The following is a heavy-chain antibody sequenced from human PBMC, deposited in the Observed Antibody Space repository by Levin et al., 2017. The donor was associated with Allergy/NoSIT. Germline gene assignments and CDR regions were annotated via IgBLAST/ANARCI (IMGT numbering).Heavy chain of an antibody. V-gene: IGHV1-3*01. D-gene: IGHD6-19*01. CDR2: INAGNGNT. CDR1: GYTFSNYA. J-gene: IGHJ6*02. CDR3: ARGPGIGVAGNPNMDV. Sequence: GESLKISCKASGYTFSNYAMHWVRQAPGQRLEWMGWINAGNGNTKYSQQFQGRVTITRDISAYTAYMQLSSLRFQDTAVYYCARGPGIGVAGNPNMDVWGQGTTVTVSS.